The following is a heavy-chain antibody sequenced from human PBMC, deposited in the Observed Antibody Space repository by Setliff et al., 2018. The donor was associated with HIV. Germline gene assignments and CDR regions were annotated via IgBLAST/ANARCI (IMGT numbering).Heavy chain of an antibody. CDR2: INHSGST. Sequence: PSETLSLTCAVYGGSFSGFYWNWIRQPPGKGLEWIGEINHSGSTNYNPSLKSRVTMSVDTSMNQFSLKLTSVTAADTAVYYCVGDETTVTFDYWGQGTLVTVSS. CDR3: VGDETTVTFDY. D-gene: IGHD4-17*01. V-gene: IGHV4-34*01. J-gene: IGHJ4*02. CDR1: GGSFSGFY.